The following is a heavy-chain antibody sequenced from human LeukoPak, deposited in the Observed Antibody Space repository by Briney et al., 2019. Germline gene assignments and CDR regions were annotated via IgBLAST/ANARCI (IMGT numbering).Heavy chain of an antibody. Sequence: GGSLRLSCAASGFTFSTYAMTWVRQAPGKGLEWVSLISGTGGSTYYADSVKGRFTISRDNSKNTLYLQVNGLRPEDTAVYYCARDGGDKAAYYGDQFDCWGQGTLVTVSS. D-gene: IGHD3-9*01. CDR3: ARDGGDKAAYYGDQFDC. CDR2: ISGTGGST. CDR1: GFTFSTYA. J-gene: IGHJ4*02. V-gene: IGHV3-23*01.